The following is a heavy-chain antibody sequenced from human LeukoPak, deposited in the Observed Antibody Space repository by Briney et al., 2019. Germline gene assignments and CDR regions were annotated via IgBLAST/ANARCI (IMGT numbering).Heavy chain of an antibody. CDR1: GYTFTGYY. CDR3: ARGPHIVVVPAARMDDY. Sequence: ASLKLSCKASGYTFTGYYMHWVRQAPGQGLEWMGWINPNSGGTNYAQKFQGRVTMTRDTSISTAYMELSRLRSDDTAVYYCARGPHIVVVPAARMDDYWGQGTLVTVSS. CDR2: INPNSGGT. J-gene: IGHJ4*02. V-gene: IGHV1-2*02. D-gene: IGHD2-2*01.